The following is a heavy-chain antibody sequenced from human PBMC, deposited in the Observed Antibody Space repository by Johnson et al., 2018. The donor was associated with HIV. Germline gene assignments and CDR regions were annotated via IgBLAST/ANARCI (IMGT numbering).Heavy chain of an antibody. CDR3: ARGGYYDSSGSAFDI. CDR2: IYSGGST. J-gene: IGHJ3*02. Sequence: VQLVESGGGVVQPGRSLRLSCAASGFTVSSNYMSWVRQAPGKGLEWVSVIYSGGSTYYADSVKGRFTISRDNSKNTLYLQMNSLRAEDTAVYYCARGGYYDSSGSAFDIWGQGTMVTVSS. CDR1: GFTVSSNY. V-gene: IGHV3-66*01. D-gene: IGHD3-22*01.